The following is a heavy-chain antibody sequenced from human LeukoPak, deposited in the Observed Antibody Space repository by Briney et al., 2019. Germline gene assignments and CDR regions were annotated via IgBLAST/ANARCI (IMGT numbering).Heavy chain of an antibody. CDR3: ARAEDGSITGFDY. CDR2: ISSSGSDI. Sequence: GGSLRLSCAASGFTFSSSEMNWVRQAPGKGLEWISYISSSGSDIYYVDFVRGRFTISRDNAKNSLYLQLNSLRAEDTAVYYCARAEDGSITGFDYWGQGTLVTVSS. J-gene: IGHJ4*02. D-gene: IGHD3-10*01. V-gene: IGHV3-48*03. CDR1: GFTFSSSE.